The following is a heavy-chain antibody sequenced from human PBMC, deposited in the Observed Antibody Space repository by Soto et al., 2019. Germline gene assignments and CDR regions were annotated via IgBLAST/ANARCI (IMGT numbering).Heavy chain of an antibody. CDR3: ARDPPYSASIVDY. V-gene: IGHV6-1*01. CDR2: TYYRSGWFY. CDR1: GDSVSNNRDA. J-gene: IGHJ4*02. Sequence: QVELQQSGPGLVQPSQTLSLTCAVSGDSVSNNRDAWNWIRQTPSRGLEWLGRTYYRSGWFYHYAESLQGRITINVVTSKNPFSLQLISATPEDTAVYYCARDPPYSASIVDYWGQGSLVTVSS. D-gene: IGHD4-4*01.